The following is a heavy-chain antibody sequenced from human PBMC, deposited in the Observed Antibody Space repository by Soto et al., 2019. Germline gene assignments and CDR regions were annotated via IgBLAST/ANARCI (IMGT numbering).Heavy chain of an antibody. V-gene: IGHV5-51*01. J-gene: IGHJ3*02. D-gene: IGHD3-10*01. Sequence: GESLKISGKGSGYGFTSYWIGWVRQMPGKGLEWMGIIYPGDSDTRYSPSFQGQITISADKSISTAYLQWSSLKASDTAMYYCASGEMAKIRAFFDIWGQGTMVTVSS. CDR3: ASGEMAKIRAFFDI. CDR2: IYPGDSDT. CDR1: GYGFTSYW.